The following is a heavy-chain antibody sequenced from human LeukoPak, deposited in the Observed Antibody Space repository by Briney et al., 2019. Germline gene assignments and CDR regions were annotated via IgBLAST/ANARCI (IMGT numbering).Heavy chain of an antibody. CDR1: GFTFSSYS. J-gene: IGHJ4*02. D-gene: IGHD6-19*01. CDR3: AREPRRQWLVQGSYYFDY. V-gene: IGHV3-48*04. Sequence: TGGSLRLSCAASGFTFSSYSMNWVRQAPGKGLEWVSYISSSGSTIYYADSVKGRFTISRDNAKNSLYLQMNSLRAEDTAVYYCAREPRRQWLVQGSYYFDYWGQGTLVTVSS. CDR2: ISSSGSTI.